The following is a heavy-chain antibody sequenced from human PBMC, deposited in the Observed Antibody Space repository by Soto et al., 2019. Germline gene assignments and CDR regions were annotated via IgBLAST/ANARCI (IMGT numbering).Heavy chain of an antibody. V-gene: IGHV1-46*01. CDR1: GYTFTSYY. D-gene: IGHD5-12*01. Sequence: QVQLVQSGAEVKKPGASVKVSCKASGYTFTSYYMHWVRQAPGQGLEWMGIINPSGGSTSYAQKFQGRVTMTRDTSTSTVYMELSSLRSEDTAVYYCARDTASGYDQNGVGGYWGQGTLVTVSS. J-gene: IGHJ4*02. CDR2: INPSGGST. CDR3: ARDTASGYDQNGVGGY.